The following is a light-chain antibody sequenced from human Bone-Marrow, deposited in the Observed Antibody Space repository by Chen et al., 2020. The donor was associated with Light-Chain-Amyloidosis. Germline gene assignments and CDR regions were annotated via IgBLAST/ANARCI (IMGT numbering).Light chain of an antibody. J-gene: IGLJ3*02. CDR3: ATWDDRLRGPL. V-gene: IGLV1-47*01. CDR2: KTN. CDR1: PSNIGSNY. Sequence: QSVLTQPPSVSGTPGEKVTISCSGNPSNIGSNYVFWYQQINGTAPKLHIYKTNLRPSGVPERFSGSQSGTSASLAISGLRSEDEAAYYCATWDDRLRGPLFGGGTKLTVL.